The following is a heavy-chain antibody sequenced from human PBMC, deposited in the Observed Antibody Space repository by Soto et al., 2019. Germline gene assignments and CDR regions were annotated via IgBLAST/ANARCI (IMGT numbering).Heavy chain of an antibody. CDR1: GYSFTSYW. Sequence: GESLKISCKGSGYSFTSYWIGWVRQMPGKGLEWMGIIYPGDSDTRYSPSFQGQVTISADKSISAAYLQWSSLKASDTAMYYCARRPPPPRIAARFSYYYYGMDVWGQGTTVTVSS. CDR2: IYPGDSDT. CDR3: ARRPPPPRIAARFSYYYYGMDV. D-gene: IGHD6-6*01. J-gene: IGHJ6*02. V-gene: IGHV5-51*01.